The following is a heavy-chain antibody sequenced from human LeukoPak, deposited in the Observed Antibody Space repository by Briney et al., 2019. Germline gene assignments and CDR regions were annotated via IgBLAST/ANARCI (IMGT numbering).Heavy chain of an antibody. CDR1: GYTFTGYY. V-gene: IGHV1-2*02. J-gene: IGHJ5*02. CDR3: ARAPNDSSVLGWFDP. D-gene: IGHD2-8*02. Sequence: ASVKVSCKASGYTFTGYYIHWVRQAPGQGLEWMGWINPNSGDTNYAQKFRGRVTMTRDTSISTAYMDLSRLRSDDTAVYYCARAPNDSSVLGWFDPWGQGTLVTVFS. CDR2: INPNSGDT.